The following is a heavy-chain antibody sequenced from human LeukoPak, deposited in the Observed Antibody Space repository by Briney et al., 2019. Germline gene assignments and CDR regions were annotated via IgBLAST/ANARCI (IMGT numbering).Heavy chain of an antibody. J-gene: IGHJ4*02. D-gene: IGHD6-19*01. CDR3: ATWGSIAVAGHHY. Sequence: PGGSLRLSCAASGFTFSDYYLSWIRQAPGKGLEWVSYISSSGSTIYYADSVKGRFTISRDNAKNSLYLQMNSLRAEDTAVYYCATWGSIAVAGHHYWGQGTLVTVSS. CDR1: GFTFSDYY. CDR2: ISSSGSTI. V-gene: IGHV3-11*04.